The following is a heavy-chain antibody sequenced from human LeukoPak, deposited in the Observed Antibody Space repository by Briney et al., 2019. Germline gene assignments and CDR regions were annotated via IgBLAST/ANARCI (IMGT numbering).Heavy chain of an antibody. Sequence: SETLSLTCTVPGGSISSSSYYWGWIRQPPGTGLEWIGSIYYSGSTYYNPSLKSRVTISVDTSKNQFSMKLSSVTAADTAVYYCARELPDPGGDYFDYWSQGTLVTVSS. V-gene: IGHV4-39*07. CDR1: GGSISSSSYY. J-gene: IGHJ4*02. D-gene: IGHD2-2*01. CDR3: ARELPDPGGDYFDY. CDR2: IYYSGST.